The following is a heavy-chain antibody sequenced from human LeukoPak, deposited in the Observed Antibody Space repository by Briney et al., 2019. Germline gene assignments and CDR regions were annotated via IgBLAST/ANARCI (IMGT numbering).Heavy chain of an antibody. D-gene: IGHD2-2*01. V-gene: IGHV4-39*01. CDR2: IYNTWST. Sequence: SETLSLTCSVSGGSIGSGRYYWAWLRQPPGKGLEWTGSIYNTWSTSYNPSLKSRVTMSVDTSKNQFSLRLSSVTAADTAVYYCARNITSVIPAGYFDYWGQGTLVTVSS. J-gene: IGHJ4*02. CDR1: GGSIGSGRYY. CDR3: ARNITSVIPAGYFDY.